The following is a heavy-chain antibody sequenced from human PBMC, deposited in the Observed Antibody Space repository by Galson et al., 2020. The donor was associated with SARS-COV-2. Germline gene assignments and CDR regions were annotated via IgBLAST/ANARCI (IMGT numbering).Heavy chain of an antibody. CDR2: LNNAGTT. Sequence: ASETSLTCDISGGSIDNYYWSWIRQPAGRGLEWIGRLNNAGTTDYNPSLKSRVTMSVDTSKNQFSLKLISLTAADTAVYYCARDPHYGSSSWGQGILVTVSS. V-gene: IGHV4-4*07. CDR1: GGSIDNYY. CDR3: ARDPHYGSSS. D-gene: IGHD3-10*01. J-gene: IGHJ5*02.